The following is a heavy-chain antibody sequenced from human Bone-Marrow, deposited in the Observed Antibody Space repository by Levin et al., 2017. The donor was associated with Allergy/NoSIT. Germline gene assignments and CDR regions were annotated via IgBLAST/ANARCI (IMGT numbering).Heavy chain of an antibody. V-gene: IGHV3-23*01. D-gene: IGHD3-3*01. CDR1: GFMFSSYA. CDR3: AKGHFGNYDFWSGSFDY. Sequence: GGSLRLSCAASGFMFSSYAMSWVRQAPGKGLEWVSGIRGSGGSTYYADSVQGRFTISRDNSKNTVYLQMHSLRAEDTAVYYCAKGHFGNYDFWSGSFDYWGQGTSVTVSS. CDR2: IRGSGGST. J-gene: IGHJ4*02.